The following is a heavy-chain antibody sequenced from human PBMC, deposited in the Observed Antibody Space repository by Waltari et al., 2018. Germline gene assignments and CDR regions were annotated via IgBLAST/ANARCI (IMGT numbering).Heavy chain of an antibody. D-gene: IGHD3-3*01. Sequence: TFTSYGISWVRQAPGQGLEWMGWISAYNGNTNYAQKLQGRVTMTTDTSTSTAYMELRSLRSDDTAVYYCARASDGFGVVIWDYYYYYMDVWGKGTTVTISS. CDR1: TFTSYG. CDR3: ARASDGFGVVIWDYYYYYMDV. V-gene: IGHV1-18*01. J-gene: IGHJ6*03. CDR2: ISAYNGNT.